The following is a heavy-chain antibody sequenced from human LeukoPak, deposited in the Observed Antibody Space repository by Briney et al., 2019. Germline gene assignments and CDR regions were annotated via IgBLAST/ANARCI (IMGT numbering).Heavy chain of an antibody. CDR3: ARCLLTTINY. CDR1: AGSLSVNY. CDR2: LNHSGST. J-gene: IGHJ4*02. D-gene: IGHD4-11*01. Sequence: SETLSLTCAVCAGSLSVNYWSWIRQPPGKGLEWIGELNHSGSTNYNPSLKSRVTISVDTYKNQFALKLSSVTAADTAVYYCARCLLTTINYWGQGTLVTVSS. V-gene: IGHV4-34*01.